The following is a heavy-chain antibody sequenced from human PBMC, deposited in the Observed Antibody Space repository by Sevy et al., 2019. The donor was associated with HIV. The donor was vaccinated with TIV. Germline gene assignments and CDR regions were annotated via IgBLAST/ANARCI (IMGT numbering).Heavy chain of an antibody. CDR1: GFTFSSYG. V-gene: IGHV3-30*18. D-gene: IGHD6-13*01. J-gene: IGHJ5*02. CDR2: ISYDGSNK. Sequence: GGSLRLSCAASGFTFSSYGMHWVRQAPGKGLEWVAVISYDGSNKYYADSVKGRFTISRDNSKNTLYLQMNSLRAEDTAVYYCAKEISSSWYLGWFDPWGQGTLVTVSS. CDR3: AKEISSSWYLGWFDP.